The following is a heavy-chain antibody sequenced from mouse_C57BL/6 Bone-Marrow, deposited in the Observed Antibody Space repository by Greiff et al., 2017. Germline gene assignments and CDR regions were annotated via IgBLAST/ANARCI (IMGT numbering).Heavy chain of an antibody. CDR1: GFSLSTFGMG. J-gene: IGHJ2*01. CDR3: ARIPQVITTVPSFDY. D-gene: IGHD1-1*01. CDR2: IWWDDDK. Sequence: QVTLKESGPGILQPSQTLSLTCSFSGFSLSTFGMGVGWIRQPSGKGLEWLAHIWWDDDKYYNPALKSRLTISKDTSKNQVFLKIANVDTADTATYDCARIPQVITTVPSFDYWGQGTTLTVSS. V-gene: IGHV8-8*01.